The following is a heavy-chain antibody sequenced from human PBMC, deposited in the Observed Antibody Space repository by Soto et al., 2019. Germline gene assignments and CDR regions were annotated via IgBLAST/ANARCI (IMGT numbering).Heavy chain of an antibody. Sequence: GGSLRLSCAASGFTFSNAWMSWVRQAPGKGLEWVGRIKSKTDGGTTDYAAPVKGRFTISRDDSKNTLYLQMNSLKTEDTAVYYCTTDDGDCSGGSCYSYFDYWGQGTLVTVSS. CDR3: TTDDGDCSGGSCYSYFDY. V-gene: IGHV3-15*01. CDR1: GFTFSNAW. D-gene: IGHD2-15*01. CDR2: IKSKTDGGTT. J-gene: IGHJ4*02.